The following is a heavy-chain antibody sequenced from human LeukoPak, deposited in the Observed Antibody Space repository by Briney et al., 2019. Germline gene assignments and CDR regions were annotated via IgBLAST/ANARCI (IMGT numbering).Heavy chain of an antibody. CDR2: INHSGST. D-gene: IGHD3-22*01. CDR3: ARDHWRYYDSSGYWFNYFDY. V-gene: IGHV4-34*01. Sequence: PSETLSLTCAVSGGSFSGYYWSWIRQPPGKGLEWIGEINHSGSTNYNPSLKSRVTISVDTSKNQFSLKLSSVTAADTAVYYCARDHWRYYDSSGYWFNYFDYWGQGTLVTVSS. J-gene: IGHJ4*02. CDR1: GGSFSGYY.